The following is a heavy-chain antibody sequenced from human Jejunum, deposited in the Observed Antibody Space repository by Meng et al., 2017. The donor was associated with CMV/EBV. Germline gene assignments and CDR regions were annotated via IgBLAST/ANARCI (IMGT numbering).Heavy chain of an antibody. CDR1: GYSFTSYA. CDR2: INAANGKT. D-gene: IGHD6-19*01. J-gene: IGHJ4*02. Sequence: ASGYSFTSYAMHWVRQAPGQRLEWMGWINAANGKTEYSQKFQGRVTITRDTSASTAYVDLTNLRSEDTAVYYCARIPGNGWYAAFDYWGQGTLVTVSS. V-gene: IGHV1-3*01. CDR3: ARIPGNGWYAAFDY.